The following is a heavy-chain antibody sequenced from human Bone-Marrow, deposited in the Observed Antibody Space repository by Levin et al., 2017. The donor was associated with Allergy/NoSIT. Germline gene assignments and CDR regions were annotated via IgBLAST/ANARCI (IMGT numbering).Heavy chain of an antibody. CDR1: GGSTSSGDYY. CDR2: IYHSGSSF. V-gene: IGHV4-30-4*01. CDR3: ARDPDSHAFDI. J-gene: IGHJ3*02. Sequence: SETLSLTCTVSGGSTSSGDYYWNWIRQPPGKGLEWIAYIYHSGSSFYYNPSLKSRVTISVDASKNQFSLKLSSVTAADTAVYYCARDPDSHAFDIWGQGTVVTVSS.